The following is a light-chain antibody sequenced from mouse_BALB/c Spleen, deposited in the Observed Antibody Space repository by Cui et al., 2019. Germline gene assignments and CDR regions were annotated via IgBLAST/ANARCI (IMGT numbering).Light chain of an antibody. Sequence: NIMMRQSPSSLAVPAGEKVTMSCKSSQSALYSSNQKNYLAGYQQNPGQSPKRLIYWASTRESGVPDRFTGSGSGTDFTLTSSSVQAEDLAVYYCHQYLSSLTFGAGTKLELK. J-gene: IGKJ5*01. CDR1: QSALYSSNQKNY. V-gene: IGKV8-27*01. CDR3: HQYLSSLT. CDR2: WAS.